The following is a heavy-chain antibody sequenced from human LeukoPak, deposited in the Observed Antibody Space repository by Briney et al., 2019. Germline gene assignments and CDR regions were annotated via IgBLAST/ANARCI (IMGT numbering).Heavy chain of an antibody. Sequence: GASVKVSCKASGGTFSSYAISWVRQAPGQGREWMGGIIPIFGTANYAQKFQRRVTITADESTSTAYMELSSLRSEDTAVYYCARDKIRFLESRAFDIWGQGTMVTVSS. CDR3: ARDKIRFLESRAFDI. D-gene: IGHD3-3*01. CDR2: IIPIFGTA. CDR1: GGTFSSYA. J-gene: IGHJ3*02. V-gene: IGHV1-69*13.